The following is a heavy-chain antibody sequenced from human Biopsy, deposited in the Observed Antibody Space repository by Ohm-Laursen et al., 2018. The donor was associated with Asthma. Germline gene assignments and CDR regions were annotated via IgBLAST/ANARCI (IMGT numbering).Heavy chain of an antibody. CDR3: AREGVAGTHIED. J-gene: IGHJ4*02. CDR2: ISYDGSSI. V-gene: IGHV3-30-3*01. CDR1: RFTYE. D-gene: IGHD6-19*01. Sequence: SLRPSCAASRFTYEMHWVRQAPGKGPEWVAVISYDGSSIYYADSVKGRFTISRDNSKNTLSLQMNSLTAEDTAVYYCAREGVAGTHIEDWGQGTLVTVSS.